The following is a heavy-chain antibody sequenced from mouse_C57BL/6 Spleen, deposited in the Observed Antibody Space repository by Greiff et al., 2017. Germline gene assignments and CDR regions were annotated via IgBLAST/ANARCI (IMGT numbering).Heavy chain of an antibody. CDR1: GYTFTSYW. Sequence: QVQLQQPGAELVKPGASVKLSCKASGYTFTSYWMHWVKQRPGQGLEWIGMIHPNSGSTNYNEKFKSKATLTVDKSSSTAYMQLSSLTSEDSAVYYCARRGYDYDFDYWGQGTTLTVSS. J-gene: IGHJ2*01. D-gene: IGHD2-4*01. CDR3: ARRGYDYDFDY. V-gene: IGHV1-64*01. CDR2: IHPNSGST.